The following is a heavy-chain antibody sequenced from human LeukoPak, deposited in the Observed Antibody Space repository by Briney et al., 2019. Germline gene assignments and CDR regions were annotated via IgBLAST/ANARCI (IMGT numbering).Heavy chain of an antibody. J-gene: IGHJ6*02. V-gene: IGHV3-30*04. Sequence: GGSLRLSCAASGFTFSSYAMHWVRQAPGKGLEWVAVISYDGSNKYYADSVKGRFTISRDNSKNTLYLQMNSLRAEDTAVYYCAIGVDPGGYYYYHGMDVWGQGTTVTVSS. CDR1: GFTFSSYA. CDR2: ISYDGSNK. D-gene: IGHD2-15*01. CDR3: AIGVDPGGYYYYHGMDV.